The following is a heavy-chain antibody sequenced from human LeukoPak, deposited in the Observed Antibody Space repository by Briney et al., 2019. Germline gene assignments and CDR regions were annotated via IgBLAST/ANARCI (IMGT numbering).Heavy chain of an antibody. CDR1: GFTFSDYY. J-gene: IGHJ4*02. CDR3: ARDDYNWNYYFDY. CDR2: ISSSGSTI. V-gene: IGHV3-11*01. D-gene: IGHD1-7*01. Sequence: PGGSLRLSCAASGFTFSDYYMSWIRQAPGKGLEWVSYISSSGSTIYYADSVKGRFTISRDNAKNSLYLQMNSLRAEDTAVYYCARDDYNWNYYFDYWGQGTLVTVSS.